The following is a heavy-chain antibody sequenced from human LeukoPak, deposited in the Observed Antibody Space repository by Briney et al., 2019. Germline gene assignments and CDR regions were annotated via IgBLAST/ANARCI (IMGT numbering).Heavy chain of an antibody. CDR1: GGSFSGSLSGYY. J-gene: IGHJ5*02. CDR2: INHSGNT. V-gene: IGHV4-34*01. CDR3: ASHSRATDFWSTYSTSWFDP. D-gene: IGHD3-3*01. Sequence: SETLSLTCAVYGGSFSGSLSGYYWTWIRQSPGKGLEWIGEINHSGNTNYNPSLKSRVTISVDTSKNQVSLNLSSVTAADTAVYYCASHSRATDFWSTYSTSWFDPWGQGTLVTVSS.